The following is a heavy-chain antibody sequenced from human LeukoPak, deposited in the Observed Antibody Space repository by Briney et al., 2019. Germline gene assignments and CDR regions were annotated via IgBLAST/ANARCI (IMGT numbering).Heavy chain of an antibody. CDR2: INHSGST. V-gene: IGHV4-34*01. D-gene: IGHD2-15*01. CDR1: GGSFSGYY. Sequence: PSETLSLTRAVYGGSFSGYYWSWIRQPPGKGLEWIGEINHSGSTNYNPSLKSRVTISVDTPKNQSSLKLSSVTAADTAVYYCARGGHCSGGSCYRGFDPWGQGTLVTVSS. CDR3: ARGGHCSGGSCYRGFDP. J-gene: IGHJ5*02.